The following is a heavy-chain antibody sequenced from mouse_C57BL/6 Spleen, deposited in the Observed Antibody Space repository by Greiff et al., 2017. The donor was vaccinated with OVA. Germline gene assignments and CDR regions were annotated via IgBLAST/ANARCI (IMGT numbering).Heavy chain of an antibody. Sequence: QVQLKQPGAELVRPGSSVKLSCKASGYTFTSYWMDWVKQRPGQGLEWIGNIYPSDSETHYNQKFKDKATLTVDKSSSTAYMQLSSLTSEDSAVYYCARGRTGTPYFDYWGQGTTLTVSS. V-gene: IGHV1-61*01. J-gene: IGHJ2*01. CDR1: GYTFTSYW. CDR2: IYPSDSET. D-gene: IGHD4-1*01. CDR3: ARGRTGTPYFDY.